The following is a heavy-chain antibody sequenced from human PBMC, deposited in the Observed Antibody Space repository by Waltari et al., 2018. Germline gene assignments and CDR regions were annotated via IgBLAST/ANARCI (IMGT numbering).Heavy chain of an antibody. J-gene: IGHJ6*02. CDR3: ARVVSGTGANYYYRMDV. D-gene: IGHD1-26*01. V-gene: IGHV1-8*01. CDR1: GYTFTSYD. CDR2: MNPNSGNT. Sequence: QVQLVQSGAEGEKPGASVKVSCKASGYTFTSYDINWVRQATGQGLEWMGWMNPNSGNTGYAQKFQGRVTISADTSNNQLSLRLTSVTAADTAVYYCARVVSGTGANYYYRMDVWGQGTTVTVSS.